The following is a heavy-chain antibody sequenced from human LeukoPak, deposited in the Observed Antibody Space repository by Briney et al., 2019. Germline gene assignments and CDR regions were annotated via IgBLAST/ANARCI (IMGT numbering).Heavy chain of an antibody. Sequence: SETLSLTCTVSGGSISSSIYYWGWIRQPQGKGLEWIGNIYYSGITYYNPSLKSRVTISVDTSKNQFSLKLNSVTAADTAVYYCARAHQLAFDIWGQGTMVTVSS. CDR1: GGSISSSIYY. CDR3: ARAHQLAFDI. D-gene: IGHD2-2*01. J-gene: IGHJ3*02. CDR2: IYYSGIT. V-gene: IGHV4-39*07.